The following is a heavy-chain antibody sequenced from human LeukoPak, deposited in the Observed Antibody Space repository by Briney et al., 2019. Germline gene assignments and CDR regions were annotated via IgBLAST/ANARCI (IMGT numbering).Heavy chain of an antibody. Sequence: ASVKVSCKASGYTFTHDYMHWVRQARGQGLEWMGRIDGETGNTRYAQNFQGRVSMTRDTSTSTLYMELSSLRFEDTAVYYCARDPGGNYFGPGTHFAYWGQGALVTVSS. CDR2: IDGETGNT. CDR1: GYTFTHDY. D-gene: IGHD3-10*01. CDR3: ARDPGGNYFGPGTHFAY. J-gene: IGHJ4*02. V-gene: IGHV1-46*01.